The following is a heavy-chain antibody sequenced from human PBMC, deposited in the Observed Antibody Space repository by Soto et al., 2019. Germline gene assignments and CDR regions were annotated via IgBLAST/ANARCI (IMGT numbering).Heavy chain of an antibody. Sequence: SLRLSCAASGFTFSSSSMSWVRQAPGKGLEWVSSISGSSDYIYYADSLKGRFTISRDNAKNSLYLQMNSLRAEDTAVYYCARSRYCSSTSCYTFTTHYYYFGMDVWGQGTTVTVSS. CDR3: ARSRYCSSTSCYTFTTHYYYFGMDV. J-gene: IGHJ6*02. V-gene: IGHV3-21*01. CDR1: GFTFSSSS. CDR2: ISGSSDYI. D-gene: IGHD2-2*02.